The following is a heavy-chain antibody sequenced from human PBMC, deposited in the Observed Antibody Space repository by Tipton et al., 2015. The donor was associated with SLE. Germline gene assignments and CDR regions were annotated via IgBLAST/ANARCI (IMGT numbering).Heavy chain of an antibody. CDR2: ISAYNGNT. Sequence: QLVQSGAEVKKPGASVKVSCKASGYTFTSYGITWVRQAPGQGLEWMGWISAYNGNTDYAQKLQGRVTMTTDTSTSTACMELRSLRSDDTAVYYCAITNILTGSGAFDIWGQGTMVTVSS. J-gene: IGHJ3*02. V-gene: IGHV1-18*01. CDR3: AITNILTGSGAFDI. D-gene: IGHD3-9*01. CDR1: GYTFTSYG.